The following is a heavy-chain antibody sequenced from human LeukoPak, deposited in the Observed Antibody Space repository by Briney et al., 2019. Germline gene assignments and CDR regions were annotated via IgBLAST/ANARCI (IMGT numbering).Heavy chain of an antibody. V-gene: IGHV3-30*03. Sequence: GGSLRLSCAASGFTFSSYGIQWVRQAPGKGLEWVAVISYDGIGMYYADSVKGRFTVSRDNSKNTAYLQMNSLKTEDTAVYYCTTGATSGYERYYYYYMDVWGKGTTVTVSS. CDR3: TTGATSGYERYYYYYMDV. CDR1: GFTFSSYG. CDR2: ISYDGIGM. J-gene: IGHJ6*03. D-gene: IGHD5-12*01.